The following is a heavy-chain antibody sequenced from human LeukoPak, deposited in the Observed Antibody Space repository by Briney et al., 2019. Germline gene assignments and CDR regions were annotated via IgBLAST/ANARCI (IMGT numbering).Heavy chain of an antibody. Sequence: SVRVSCKPSGGTFSSYGVSWVRQAPGQGLEWMGGIIPIFRTTNYAQSFRGRLTITTAESTSTVYMELTSLRSDDTAVYYCARSQRAGYNVYYFDSWGQGTLVTVSS. V-gene: IGHV1-69*05. CDR3: ARSQRAGYNVYYFDS. D-gene: IGHD5-24*01. CDR1: GGTFSSYG. J-gene: IGHJ4*02. CDR2: IIPIFRTT.